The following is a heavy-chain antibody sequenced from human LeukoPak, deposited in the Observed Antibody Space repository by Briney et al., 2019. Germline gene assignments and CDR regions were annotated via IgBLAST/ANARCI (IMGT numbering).Heavy chain of an antibody. Sequence: SETLSLTCTVSGGSISSYYWSWIRQPPGKGLEWIGYIYYSGSTNYNSSLKSRVTISVDTSKSQLSLKLSSVTAADTAVYYCARAGGFFSPFGYWGQGTLVTVSS. CDR2: IYYSGST. CDR1: GGSISSYY. V-gene: IGHV4-59*01. D-gene: IGHD3-3*01. J-gene: IGHJ4*02. CDR3: ARAGGFFSPFGY.